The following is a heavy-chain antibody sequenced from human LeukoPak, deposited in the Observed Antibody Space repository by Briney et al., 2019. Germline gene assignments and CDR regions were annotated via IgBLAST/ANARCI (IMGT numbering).Heavy chain of an antibody. V-gene: IGHV1-69*05. CDR1: GGTFSGYA. CDR2: IIPIFGTA. D-gene: IGHD3-9*01. J-gene: IGHJ4*02. CDR3: ARGALRYFDWLSGY. Sequence: GASVKVSCKASGGTFSGYAISWVRQAPGQGLEWMGGIIPIFGTANYAQKFQGRVTITTDESTSTAYMELSSLRSEDTAVYYCARGALRYFDWLSGYWGQGTLVTVSS.